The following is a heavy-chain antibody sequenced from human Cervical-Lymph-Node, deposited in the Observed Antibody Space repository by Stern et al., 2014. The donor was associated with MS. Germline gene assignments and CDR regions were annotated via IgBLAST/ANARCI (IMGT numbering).Heavy chain of an antibody. D-gene: IGHD2-15*01. CDR2: IWNNGTNK. J-gene: IGHJ1*01. V-gene: IGHV3-33*06. CDR1: GFTFNNFG. Sequence: VQLVESGGGVVQPGRSLRLSCAASGFTFNNFGMHWVRQAPGKGLEGVAVIWNNGTNKYFADSVKGRLTISRDNSKNTLYLQMNSLRVEDTAVYFCAKEGGRTAEYFQHWGQGTLVTVSS. CDR3: AKEGGRTAEYFQH.